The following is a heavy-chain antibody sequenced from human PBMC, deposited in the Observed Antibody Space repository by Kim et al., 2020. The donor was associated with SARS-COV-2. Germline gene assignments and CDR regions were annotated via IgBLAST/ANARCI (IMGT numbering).Heavy chain of an antibody. Sequence: GGSLRLSCAASGFTFDDYAMHWVRQAPGKGLEWVSGISWNSGSIGYADSVKGRFTISRDNAKNSLYLQMNSLRAEDTALYYCAKEDYWGQGTLVTVSS. CDR2: ISWNSGSI. CDR1: GFTFDDYA. V-gene: IGHV3-9*01. J-gene: IGHJ4*02. CDR3: AKEDY.